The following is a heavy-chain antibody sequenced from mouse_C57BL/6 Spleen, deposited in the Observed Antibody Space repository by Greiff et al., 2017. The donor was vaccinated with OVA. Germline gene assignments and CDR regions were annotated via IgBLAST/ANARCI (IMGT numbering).Heavy chain of an antibody. Sequence: QVHVKQPGAELVKPGASVKLSCKASGYTFTSYWMHWVKQRPGRGLEWIGRIYPNSGGTKYNEKFKSKATLTVDKPSSTAYMQRSRLTSEDSAVYYCASEDTLGYYDVWGTGTTVTVSS. CDR2: IYPNSGGT. D-gene: IGHD5-1-1*01. CDR1: GYTFTSYW. J-gene: IGHJ1*03. CDR3: ASEDTLGYYDV. V-gene: IGHV1-72*01.